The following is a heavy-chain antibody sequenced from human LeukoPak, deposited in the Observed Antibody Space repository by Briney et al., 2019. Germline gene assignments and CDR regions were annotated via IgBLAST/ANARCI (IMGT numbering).Heavy chain of an antibody. Sequence: PGVSLRLSCAASGFTFSNYWMSWVRQAPGKGLEWVANIKEDGSEKYYVDSVKGRFTISRDNAKNSLYLQMNSLRAEDTAVHYCARGFGACGGDCYSDDAFDIWGQGTMVTVSS. V-gene: IGHV3-7*01. J-gene: IGHJ3*02. D-gene: IGHD2-21*02. CDR3: ARGFGACGGDCYSDDAFDI. CDR2: IKEDGSEK. CDR1: GFTFSNYW.